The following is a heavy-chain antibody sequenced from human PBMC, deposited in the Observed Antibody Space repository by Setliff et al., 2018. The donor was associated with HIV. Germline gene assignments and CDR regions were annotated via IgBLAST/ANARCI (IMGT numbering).Heavy chain of an antibody. J-gene: IGHJ6*04. D-gene: IGHD2-15*01. V-gene: IGHV1-69*13. Sequence: SVKVSCKASGGTFSSYAISWVRQAPGQGLEWMGGIIPIFGSANYAQKFKGRLTITADESTSTVYMELSSLRSEDTAVYYCARDSRDIVVVIAPEPEPYYYYGMDVWGEGTTVTVSS. CDR3: ARDSRDIVVVIAPEPEPYYYYGMDV. CDR1: GGTFSSYA. CDR2: IIPIFGSA.